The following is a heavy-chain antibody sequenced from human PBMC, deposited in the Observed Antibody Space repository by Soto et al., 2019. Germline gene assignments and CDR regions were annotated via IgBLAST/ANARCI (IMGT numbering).Heavy chain of an antibody. Sequence: GGSLRLSCAASGFTFSSYAMSWVRQAPGKGLEWVSAISGSGGSTYYADSVKGRFTISRDNSKNTLYLQMNSLRAEDTAVYYCAKLDSRVWSGYYIVPMIDYWGQGTLVTVSS. V-gene: IGHV3-23*01. CDR2: ISGSGGST. CDR1: GFTFSSYA. J-gene: IGHJ4*02. D-gene: IGHD3-3*01. CDR3: AKLDSRVWSGYYIVPMIDY.